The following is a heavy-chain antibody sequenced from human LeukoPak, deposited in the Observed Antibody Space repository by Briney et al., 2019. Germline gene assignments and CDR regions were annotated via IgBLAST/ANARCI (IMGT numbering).Heavy chain of an antibody. J-gene: IGHJ3*02. CDR3: ARADYYDSSGYNPAAFDI. Sequence: SVTVSCKASGGTFSSYAISWVRQAPGQGLEWMGGIIPIFGTANYAQKFQGRVTITADGSTSTAYMELSSLRSEDTAVYYCARADYYDSSGYNPAAFDIWGQGTMVTVSS. CDR2: IIPIFGTA. CDR1: GGTFSSYA. D-gene: IGHD3-22*01. V-gene: IGHV1-69*13.